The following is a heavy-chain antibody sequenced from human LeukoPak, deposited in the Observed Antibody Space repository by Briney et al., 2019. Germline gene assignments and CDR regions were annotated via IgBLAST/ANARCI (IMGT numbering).Heavy chain of an antibody. CDR1: GFTFSSYA. CDR2: ISYDGSNK. D-gene: IGHD3-10*01. Sequence: GGSLRLSCAASGFTFSSYAMHWVRQAPGKGLEWVAVISYDGSNKYYADSVKGRFTISRDNSKNTLYLRMNSLRAEDTAVYYCARDNNELLWFGESPFWFDPWGQGTLVTVSS. V-gene: IGHV3-30-3*01. J-gene: IGHJ5*02. CDR3: ARDNNELLWFGESPFWFDP.